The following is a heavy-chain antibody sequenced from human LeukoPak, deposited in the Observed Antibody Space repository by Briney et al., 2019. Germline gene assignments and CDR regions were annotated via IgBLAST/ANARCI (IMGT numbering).Heavy chain of an antibody. V-gene: IGHV4-34*01. J-gene: IGHJ4*02. D-gene: IGHD6-19*01. CDR2: INHNGST. Sequence: SETLSLTCAAYGGTFSGYYRSWIRQPPGKGLEWIWEINHNGSTNYNPSLKSRVSISVDTSKNQFSLKLSSVPAADTAVYYCARVGYSSVCLPGAYYCDYWGQGTLVSVSS. CDR1: GGTFSGYY. CDR3: ARVGYSSVCLPGAYYCDY.